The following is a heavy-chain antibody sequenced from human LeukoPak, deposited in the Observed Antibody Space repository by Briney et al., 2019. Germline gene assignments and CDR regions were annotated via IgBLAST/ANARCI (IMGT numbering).Heavy chain of an antibody. CDR3: ARHRAADPSDAFDI. Sequence: PSETLSLTCTVSGGTISTSSYYWGWIRQPPGKGLEWIGTLHYSGSTYHNPSLKSRVTISVDTSKNRFSLKLSSLTAADTAVYYCARHRAADPSDAFDIWGQGTMVTVS. CDR1: GGTISTSSYY. V-gene: IGHV4-39*01. CDR2: LHYSGST. J-gene: IGHJ3*02. D-gene: IGHD6-13*01.